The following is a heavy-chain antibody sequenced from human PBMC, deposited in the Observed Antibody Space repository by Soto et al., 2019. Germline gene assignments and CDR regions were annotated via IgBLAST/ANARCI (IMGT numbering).Heavy chain of an antibody. CDR2: IYYSGST. J-gene: IGHJ3*01. V-gene: IGHV4-39*01. CDR3: ANLGIVGATTSGS. D-gene: IGHD1-26*01. Sequence: SETLSLTCTVSGGSISSSSYYWGWIRQPPGKGLEWIGSIYYSGSTYYNPSLKSRVTISVDTSKNQFSLKLSSVTAADTAVYYCANLGIVGATTSGSWGQGTMVTVSS. CDR1: GGSISSSSYY.